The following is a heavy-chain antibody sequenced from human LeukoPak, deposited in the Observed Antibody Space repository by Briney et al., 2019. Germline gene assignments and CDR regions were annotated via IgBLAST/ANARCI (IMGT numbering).Heavy chain of an antibody. CDR2: MYYSGST. Sequence: SETLSLTCTVSGGSFSSNSYYWGWIRQPPGKGLEWIGSMYYSGSTYYNPSLKSRVTISVDTSKNQFSLKLSSVTAADTAVYYCAREYGSGRTYYFDYWGQGTLVTVSS. CDR3: AREYGSGRTYYFDY. J-gene: IGHJ4*02. D-gene: IGHD3-10*01. CDR1: GGSFSSNSYY. V-gene: IGHV4-39*07.